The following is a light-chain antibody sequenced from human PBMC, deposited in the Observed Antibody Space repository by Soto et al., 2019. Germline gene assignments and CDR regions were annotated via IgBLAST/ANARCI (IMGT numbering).Light chain of an antibody. J-gene: IGLJ1*01. CDR2: EVT. CDR3: GLFASSSTYV. CDR1: SSDVGSYNR. V-gene: IGLV2-18*01. Sequence: QSALTQPPSVSGSPGQSVTISCTGTSSDVGSYNRVSWYQQPPGTAPKLMIYEVTNRPSGVPDRFSGSKSGNTASLTISGLQAEDEAEYYCGLFASSSTYVFGTGTKLTVL.